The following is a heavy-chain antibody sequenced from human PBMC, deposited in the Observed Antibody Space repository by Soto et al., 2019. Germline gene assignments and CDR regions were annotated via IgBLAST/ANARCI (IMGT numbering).Heavy chain of an antibody. Sequence: SETLSLTCTVSGGSISSYYWSWIRQPAGKGLEWIGRIYTSGSTNYNPSLKSRVTMSVDTSKNQFSLKLSPVTAADTAVYYCARARKTYYYDTGEFDYWGQGTLVTVSS. CDR2: IYTSGST. CDR3: ARARKTYYYDTGEFDY. D-gene: IGHD3-22*01. V-gene: IGHV4-4*07. J-gene: IGHJ4*02. CDR1: GGSISSYY.